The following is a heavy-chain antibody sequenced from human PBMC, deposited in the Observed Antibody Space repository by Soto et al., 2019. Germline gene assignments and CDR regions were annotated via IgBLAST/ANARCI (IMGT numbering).Heavy chain of an antibody. D-gene: IGHD3-16*01. J-gene: IGHJ3*02. CDR1: GGTFSSYT. CDR2: IIPILGIA. V-gene: IGHV1-69*04. Sequence: SVKVSCKASGGTFSSYTISWVRQAPGQGLEWMGRIIPILGIANYAQKFQGRVTITADKSTSTAYMELSSLRSEDTAVYYCARERGEDYALPTFHDAFDIWGQGTMVTVSS. CDR3: ARERGEDYALPTFHDAFDI.